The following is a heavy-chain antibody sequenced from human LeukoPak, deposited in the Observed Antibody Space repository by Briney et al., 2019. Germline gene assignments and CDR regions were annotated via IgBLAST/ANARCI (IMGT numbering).Heavy chain of an antibody. CDR3: ARPYYDTSGSYFDY. V-gene: IGHV1-18*01. D-gene: IGHD3-22*01. J-gene: IGHJ4*02. CDR2: ISVYNGNT. Sequence: ASVKVSCKASGYTFTSYGISWVRQAPGQGLEWMGWISVYNGNTNYAQEFQGRVTMTTDTSTSTAYMELRSLRSDDTAVYYCARPYYDTSGSYFDYWGQGTLVTVSS. CDR1: GYTFTSYG.